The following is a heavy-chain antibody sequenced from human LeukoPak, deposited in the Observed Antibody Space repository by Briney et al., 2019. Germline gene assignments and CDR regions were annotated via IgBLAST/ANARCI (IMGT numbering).Heavy chain of an antibody. CDR2: ISSGRTYT. D-gene: IGHD3-16*01. J-gene: IGHJ4*02. Sequence: GGSLRLSCAASGFTFSDCYMSWIRQAPGKGLEWVSYISSGRTYTNYADSVKGRFTISRDNAKNSLYLQMNSLRAEDTAVYYCASIRGGYYFDYWGQGTLVTVSS. CDR3: ASIRGGYYFDY. V-gene: IGHV3-11*03. CDR1: GFTFSDCY.